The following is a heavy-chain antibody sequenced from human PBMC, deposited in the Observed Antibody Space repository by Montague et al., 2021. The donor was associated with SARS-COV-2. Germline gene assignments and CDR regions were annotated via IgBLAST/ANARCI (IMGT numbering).Heavy chain of an antibody. V-gene: IGHV4-34*01. CDR3: ASQGYYGSGSYMHY. Sequence: SETLSLTCAVYDGSFSGYYWGWIRQPPGKGLEWIGEINHSASPNYNSSLKRRLTISIDMSKNQFSLKLTSVTAADTALYYCASQGYYGSGSYMHYWGQGTLVTVSS. CDR2: INHSASP. D-gene: IGHD3-10*01. CDR1: DGSFSGYY. J-gene: IGHJ4*02.